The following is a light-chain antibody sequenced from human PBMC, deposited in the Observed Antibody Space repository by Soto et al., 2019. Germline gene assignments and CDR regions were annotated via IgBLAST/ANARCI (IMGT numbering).Light chain of an antibody. Sequence: QSVLTQPPSASGTPGQRVTISCSGSSSNIGSNTVNWYQQLPGTAPKLLIYSNNQRHSGVPDRFSGSKSGTSASLAISGLQYEDEADYYWAAWDDSLNGGVFGGGTKLTVL. CDR1: SSNIGSNT. CDR3: AAWDDSLNGGV. J-gene: IGLJ3*02. CDR2: SNN. V-gene: IGLV1-44*01.